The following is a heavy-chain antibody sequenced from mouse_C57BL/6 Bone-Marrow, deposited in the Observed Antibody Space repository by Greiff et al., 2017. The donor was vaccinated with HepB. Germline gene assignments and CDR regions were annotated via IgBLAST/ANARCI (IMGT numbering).Heavy chain of an antibody. CDR3: ARDRSPAWFAY. Sequence: EVQLVESGGGLVKPGGSLKLSCAASGFTFTSYAMSWVRQTPEKRLEWVATISDGGSYTYYPDNVKGRFTISRDNAKNNLYLQMSHLKSEDTAMYYCARDRSPAWFAYWGQGTLVTVSA. CDR2: ISDGGSYT. V-gene: IGHV5-4*01. J-gene: IGHJ3*01. CDR1: GFTFTSYA.